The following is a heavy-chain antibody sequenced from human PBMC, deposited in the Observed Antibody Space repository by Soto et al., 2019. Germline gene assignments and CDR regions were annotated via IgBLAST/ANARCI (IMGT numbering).Heavy chain of an antibody. CDR3: VQTTGWPGFDF. J-gene: IGHJ4*02. D-gene: IGHD6-19*01. V-gene: IGHV3-53*01. CDR2: SYGGGTT. Sequence: EVQLVESGGGLIQPGGSLRLSCAASGLAVSSKYMPWVRQAPGQGMEWVSVSYGGGTTYYADSVKGRFTISRDTSKNSLYLQMNSLRAEDTAVYYCVQTTGWPGFDFWGQGTLVTVSS. CDR1: GLAVSSKY.